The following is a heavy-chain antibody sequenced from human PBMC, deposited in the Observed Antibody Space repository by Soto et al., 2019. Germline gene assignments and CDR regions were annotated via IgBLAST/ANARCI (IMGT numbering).Heavy chain of an antibody. Sequence: PGGSLRLSCAASGFTFSSYGMHWVRHAPGKGLEWVAVISYDGSNKYYADSVKGRFTISRDNSKNTLYLQMNSLRAEDTAVYYCAKDRGVFGVRNYYGMDVWGQGTTVTVS. CDR3: AKDRGVFGVRNYYGMDV. CDR1: GFTFSSYG. D-gene: IGHD3-3*01. J-gene: IGHJ6*02. V-gene: IGHV3-30*18. CDR2: ISYDGSNK.